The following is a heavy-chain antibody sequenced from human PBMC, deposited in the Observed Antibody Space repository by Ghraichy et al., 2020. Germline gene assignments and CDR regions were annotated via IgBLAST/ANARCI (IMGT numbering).Heavy chain of an antibody. CDR1: GFTFDDYN. D-gene: IGHD5-18*01. CDR2: ISWDGGST. J-gene: IGHJ4*02. Sequence: GGSLRLSCAASGFTFDDYNMHWVRQAPGKGLEWVSLISWDGGSTYYADSVKGRFTISRDNSKNSLYLQMNSLRTEDTALYYCAKDGGYSYGYGTLDYWGQGTLVTVSS. CDR3: AKDGGYSYGYGTLDY. V-gene: IGHV3-43*01.